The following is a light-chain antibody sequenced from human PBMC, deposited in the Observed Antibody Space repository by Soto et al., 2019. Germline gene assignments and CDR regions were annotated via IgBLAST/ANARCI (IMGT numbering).Light chain of an antibody. CDR3: QQYNNWRAYT. CDR2: GAY. CDR1: QSVSSN. J-gene: IGKJ2*01. Sequence: EIVMTQSPATLSVSPGERATLSCRASQSVSSNLALYQQKPGQAPRLLIYGAYTRATGIPARFSGSGSGTDCTLTFSCMQSEDFAGYYCQQYNNWRAYTFGQGTKLEIK. V-gene: IGKV3-15*01.